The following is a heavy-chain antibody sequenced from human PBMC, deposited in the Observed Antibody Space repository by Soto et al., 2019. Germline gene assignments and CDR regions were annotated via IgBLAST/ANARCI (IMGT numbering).Heavy chain of an antibody. CDR1: GYRFASYG. CDR3: ARRGRGIVVKMDWFSDI. Sequence: QVQLVQSGAEVKKPGASVKVSCKTSGYRFASYGIDWVRQAPGQGLEWMGWISGYNNNKNSAQKFQDRFTMTRDTSPSAAYMELRSLRSDDTAVYYCARRGRGIVVKMDWFSDIWGRGTLVTVPS. CDR2: ISGYNNNK. D-gene: IGHD2-21*01. J-gene: IGHJ2*01. V-gene: IGHV1-18*01.